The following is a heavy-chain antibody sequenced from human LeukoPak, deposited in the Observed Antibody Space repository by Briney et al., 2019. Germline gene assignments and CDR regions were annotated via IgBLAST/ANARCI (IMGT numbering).Heavy chain of an antibody. V-gene: IGHV1-2*02. CDR2: INLNGGGT. CDR3: ARGGVPGQQLDY. CDR1: GYTFTAHF. Sequence: GASVKLSCKTSGYTFTAHFMYWVRQAPGQGPEWMGWINLNGGGTNYAQKFQGRVTMTRDTSFTTAYMDVTRLTSDDTAVYYCARGGVPGQQLDYWGPGTLVTVSS. J-gene: IGHJ4*02. D-gene: IGHD6-13*01.